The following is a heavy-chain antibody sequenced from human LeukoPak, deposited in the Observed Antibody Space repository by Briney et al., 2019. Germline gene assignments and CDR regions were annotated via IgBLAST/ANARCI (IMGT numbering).Heavy chain of an antibody. CDR3: ARDPPGGYYDFWSGYYYFDY. Sequence: ASVKVSCKASGYTFTSYGISWVRQAPGQGLEWMGWVRAYNGNTNYAQKLQGRVTMTTDISTSTAYMELRSLRSDDTAVYYCARDPPGGYYDFWSGYYYFDYWGQGTLVTVSS. CDR2: VRAYNGNT. D-gene: IGHD3-3*01. CDR1: GYTFTSYG. V-gene: IGHV1-18*01. J-gene: IGHJ4*02.